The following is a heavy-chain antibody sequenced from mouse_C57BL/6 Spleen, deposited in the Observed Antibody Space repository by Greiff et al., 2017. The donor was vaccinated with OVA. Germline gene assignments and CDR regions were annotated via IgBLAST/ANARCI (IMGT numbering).Heavy chain of an antibody. V-gene: IGHV1-52*01. D-gene: IGHD2-12*01. CDR2: IDPSDSDT. CDR3: GREHYSKGYYFDD. Sequence: QVQLQPPGAELVRPGSSVKLSCKASGYTFTSYWMNWVKQRPIQGLEWIGNIDPSDSDTHYNQKFKGKATLTVDKSSSTAYMQLSSLAAEDAWVYYCGREHYSKGYYFDDWGQGTTLTVSS. CDR1: GYTFTSYW. J-gene: IGHJ2*01.